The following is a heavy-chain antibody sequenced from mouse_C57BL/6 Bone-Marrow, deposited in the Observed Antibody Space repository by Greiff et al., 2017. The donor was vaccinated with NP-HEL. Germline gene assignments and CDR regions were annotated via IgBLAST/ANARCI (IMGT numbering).Heavy chain of an antibody. Sequence: VQLQESGAELARPGASVKLSCKASGYTFTSYGISWVKQRTGQGLEWIGEIYPRSGNTYYNEKFKGKATLTADKSSSTAYMELRSLTSEDSAVYFCASDLLLRRDAMDYWGQGTSVTVSS. D-gene: IGHD1-1*01. V-gene: IGHV1-81*01. CDR1: GYTFTSYG. CDR3: ASDLLLRRDAMDY. J-gene: IGHJ4*01. CDR2: IYPRSGNT.